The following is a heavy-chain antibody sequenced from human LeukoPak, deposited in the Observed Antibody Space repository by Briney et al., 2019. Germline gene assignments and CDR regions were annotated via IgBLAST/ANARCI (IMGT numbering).Heavy chain of an antibody. D-gene: IGHD3-10*01. CDR2: ISGSGGST. J-gene: IGHJ6*04. CDR3: AKEWFGELFYYYYGMDV. Sequence: GGSLRLPCAASGFTFSSYAMSWVRQAPGKGLEWVSAISGSGGSTYYADSVKGRFTISRDNSKNTLYLQMNSLRAEDTAVYYCAKEWFGELFYYYYGMDVWGKGTTVTVSS. V-gene: IGHV3-23*01. CDR1: GFTFSSYA.